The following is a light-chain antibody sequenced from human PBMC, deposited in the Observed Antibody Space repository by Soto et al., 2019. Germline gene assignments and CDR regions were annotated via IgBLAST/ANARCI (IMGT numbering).Light chain of an antibody. CDR3: QQYSDWPWT. CDR1: QSVTNK. CDR2: DTS. J-gene: IGKJ1*01. V-gene: IGKV3-15*01. Sequence: ETVVTQSPATLSVSPGERATLSCRASQSVTNKLAWFQQKPGQAPRLLIFDTSTRAAGFPVRFSGSWSGTEFTLTISSLQSEDFAVYYCQQYSDWPWTFGQGTKVEI.